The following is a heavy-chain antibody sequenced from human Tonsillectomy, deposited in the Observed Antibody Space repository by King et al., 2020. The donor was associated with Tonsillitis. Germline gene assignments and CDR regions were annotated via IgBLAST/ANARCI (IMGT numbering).Heavy chain of an antibody. Sequence: VQLQESGPGLVKPSETLSLTCTVSGASISSYFWSWIRQPPGKGLEWIGYMSYSGNSNYNPSLKSRVTISVDTSKNQFSLNLTSVTAADTAVYYCARDREYSYGYVSHYGMDVWGQGTTVTVSS. J-gene: IGHJ6*02. CDR1: GASISSYF. CDR2: MSYSGNS. V-gene: IGHV4-59*01. CDR3: ARDREYSYGYVSHYGMDV. D-gene: IGHD5-18*01.